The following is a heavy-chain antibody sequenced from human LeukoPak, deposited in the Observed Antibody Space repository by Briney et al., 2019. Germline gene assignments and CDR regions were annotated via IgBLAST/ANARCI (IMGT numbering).Heavy chain of an antibody. D-gene: IGHD6-19*01. J-gene: IGHJ4*02. V-gene: IGHV3-23*01. CDR1: GFTFSSYA. Sequence: PGGSLRLSCAASGFTFSSYAMSWVRQAPGKGLEWVSAISGSGGSTYYADSVKGRFAISRDNSKNTLYLQMNSLRAEDTAVYYCAKTPQQWLVPIFDYWGQGTLVTVSS. CDR3: AKTPQQWLVPIFDY. CDR2: ISGSGGST.